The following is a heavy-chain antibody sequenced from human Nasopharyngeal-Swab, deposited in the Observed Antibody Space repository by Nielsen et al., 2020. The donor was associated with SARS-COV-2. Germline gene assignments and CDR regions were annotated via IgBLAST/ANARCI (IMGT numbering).Heavy chain of an antibody. J-gene: IGHJ6*02. Sequence: VRQAPGKGLEWVSAISGSGGSTYYADSVKGRSTISRDNSKNTLYLQMNSLRAEDTAVYYCAKVARDIVVVPAAMKAYYYYGMDVWGQGTTVTVSS. CDR3: AKVARDIVVVPAAMKAYYYYGMDV. CDR2: ISGSGGST. V-gene: IGHV3-23*01. D-gene: IGHD2-2*01.